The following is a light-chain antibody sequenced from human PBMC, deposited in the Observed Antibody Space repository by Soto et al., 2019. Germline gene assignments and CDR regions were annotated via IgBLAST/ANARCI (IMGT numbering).Light chain of an antibody. CDR2: TTS. V-gene: IGKV1-12*01. J-gene: IGKJ4*01. CDR3: QQANSFPLT. CDR1: KGLISL. Sequence: DIPMTQSPSSVSAYVGDRDTITCRASKGLISLLAWYQQKPGTAPNLLIHTTSSLQSGVPPRFSGSGSGTDFPLTISSRRPEDFAIFYCQQANSFPLTFGGGTKVEIK.